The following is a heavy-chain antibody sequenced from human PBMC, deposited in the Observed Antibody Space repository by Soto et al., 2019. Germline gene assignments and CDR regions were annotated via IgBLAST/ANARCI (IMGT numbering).Heavy chain of an antibody. V-gene: IGHV1-18*01. CDR1: GYTFNSYR. Sequence: ASVKVSCKASGYTFNSYRINWVRQAPGQGLEWMGWINPYNGNTNYAQTLQGRLTMTTVTSTSTAYMELRSLRSDDTAVYYCARERSPQRTTVTAYHYYYYMDVWGKGTTVTVSS. J-gene: IGHJ6*03. D-gene: IGHD4-4*01. CDR2: INPYNGNT. CDR3: ARERSPQRTTVTAYHYYYYMDV.